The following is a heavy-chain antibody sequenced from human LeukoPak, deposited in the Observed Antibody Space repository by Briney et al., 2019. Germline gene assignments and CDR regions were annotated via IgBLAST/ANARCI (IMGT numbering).Heavy chain of an antibody. Sequence: SETLSLTCTVSGGSISSYYWSWIRQPAGKGLEWIGRIYTSGSTNYNPSLKSRVTMSVDTSKNQFSLKLSSVTAADTAVYYCARDRSGYGDYWFDPWGQGTLVTVSS. J-gene: IGHJ5*02. V-gene: IGHV4-4*07. CDR1: GGSISSYY. CDR3: ARDRSGYGDYWFDP. D-gene: IGHD4-17*01. CDR2: IYTSGST.